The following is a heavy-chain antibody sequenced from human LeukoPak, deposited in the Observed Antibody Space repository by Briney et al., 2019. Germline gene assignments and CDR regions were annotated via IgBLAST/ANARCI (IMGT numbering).Heavy chain of an antibody. CDR1: GGSISSDY. J-gene: IGHJ4*02. CDR3: AKRGVVIRVILVGFHKEAYYFDS. V-gene: IGHV4-59*08. Sequence: SETLSLTCTVSGGSISSDYWSWIRQPPGKGLEWIGYIYYSGTTNYNPSLKSRVAISVDTSKNQFSLKVRSVTAADTAVYFCAKRGVVIRVILVGFHKEAYYFDSWGQGARVTVSS. CDR2: IYYSGTT. D-gene: IGHD3-22*01.